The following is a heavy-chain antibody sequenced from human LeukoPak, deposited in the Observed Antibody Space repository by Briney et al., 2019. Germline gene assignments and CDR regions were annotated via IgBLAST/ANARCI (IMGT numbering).Heavy chain of an antibody. J-gene: IGHJ4*02. V-gene: IGHV1-2*02. CDR1: GYTFTSYG. CDR3: ARGAMRSLGYFDY. D-gene: IGHD2-2*01. Sequence: ASVKVSCKASGYTFTSYGISWVRQAPGQGLERLGWINPNSGGTNYTQKFQGRVTMTRDTSISTAYMELSRLRSDDTAVYYCARGAMRSLGYFDYWGQGTLVTVSS. CDR2: INPNSGGT.